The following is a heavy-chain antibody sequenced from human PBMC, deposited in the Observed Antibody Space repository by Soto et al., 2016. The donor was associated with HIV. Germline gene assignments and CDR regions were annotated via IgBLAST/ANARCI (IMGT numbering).Heavy chain of an antibody. CDR3: ARSEMSASRFDL. CDR1: GGTFSSYA. V-gene: IGHV1-18*01. CDR2: ISNYNGHT. J-gene: IGHJ5*02. Sequence: QVQLVQSGAEVKKPGSSVKVSCKASGGTFSSYAISWVRQAPGQGLEWVGWISNYNGHTEYAQKFQGRVTMTTDTSTTTGFMELRNLISEDTALYYCARSEMSASRFDLWGQGTLVSVSS.